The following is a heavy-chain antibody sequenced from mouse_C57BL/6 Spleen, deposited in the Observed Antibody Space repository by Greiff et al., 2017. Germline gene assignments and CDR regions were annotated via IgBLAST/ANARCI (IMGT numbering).Heavy chain of an antibody. D-gene: IGHD1-1*01. J-gene: IGHJ2*01. CDR2: ISSGSSTI. V-gene: IGHV5-17*01. CDR3: ARSLIPGYFDY. Sequence: EVQLVESGGGLVKPGGSLKLSCAASGFTFSDYGMHWVRQAPEKGLEWVAYISSGSSTIYYADTVKGRFTISRDNAKNTLFLQMTSLRSEDTAMYYCARSLIPGYFDYWGQGTTLTVSS. CDR1: GFTFSDYG.